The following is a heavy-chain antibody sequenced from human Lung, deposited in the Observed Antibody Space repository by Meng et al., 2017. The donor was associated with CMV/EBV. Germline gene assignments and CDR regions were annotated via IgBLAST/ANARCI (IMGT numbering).Heavy chain of an antibody. V-gene: IGHV3-23*01. D-gene: IGHD5-18*01. CDR3: AREEAMVGYYTNWFDA. CDR2: ISGSVGNT. Sequence: GEXXKISCAASGFPFRSYAMSWVRQAPGKGLEWVSSISGSVGNTYYADSVKGRFTISRDNSGDTLYMQMSSLRAEDTAVYYCAREEAMVGYYTNWFDAWGPGDXVNGAS. CDR1: GFPFRSYA. J-gene: IGHJ5*02.